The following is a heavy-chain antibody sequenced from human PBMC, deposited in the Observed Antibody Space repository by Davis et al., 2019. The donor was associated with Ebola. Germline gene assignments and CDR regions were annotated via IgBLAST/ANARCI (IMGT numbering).Heavy chain of an antibody. J-gene: IGHJ6*04. D-gene: IGHD5-12*01. CDR3: ARGWLRTGLDV. CDR1: GDSVSIHTSA. V-gene: IGHV6-1*01. CDR2: TYYTSKWYF. Sequence: HSQTLSLTCVISGDSVSIHTSAWNWIRQSPSRGLEWLGRTYYTSKWYFDYAESVKGRMTINPDTSKNQFSLHLNSVTPEDTAVYYCARGWLRTGLDVWGKGTTVTVSS.